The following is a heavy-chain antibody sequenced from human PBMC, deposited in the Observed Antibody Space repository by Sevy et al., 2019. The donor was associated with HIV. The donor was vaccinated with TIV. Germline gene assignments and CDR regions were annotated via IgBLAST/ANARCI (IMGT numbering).Heavy chain of an antibody. D-gene: IGHD3-10*01. CDR3: TAPYGSGSYYNVDY. Sequence: GGSLRLSCAASGFTFSNAWMSWVRQAPGKGLEWVGRIKSKTDGGTTDYAALVKGRFTISTDDSKNTLYLQMNSLKTDDTAVYYCTAPYGSGSYYNVDYWGQGTLVTVSS. V-gene: IGHV3-15*01. J-gene: IGHJ4*02. CDR1: GFTFSNAW. CDR2: IKSKTDGGTT.